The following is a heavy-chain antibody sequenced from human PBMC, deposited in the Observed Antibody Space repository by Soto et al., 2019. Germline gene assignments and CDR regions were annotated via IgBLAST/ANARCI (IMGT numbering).Heavy chain of an antibody. CDR2: IKQDGSEK. Sequence: EVQLVESGGGLVQPGGSLRLSCAASGFTFSSYWMSWFRQAPGKGLEWVANIKQDGSEKYYVDSVKGRFTISRDNAKNSLYLQMNSLRAEDTAVYYCARYYGAETKAFDIWGQGTMVTVSS. J-gene: IGHJ3*02. CDR1: GFTFSSYW. CDR3: ARYYGAETKAFDI. D-gene: IGHD4-17*01. V-gene: IGHV3-7*01.